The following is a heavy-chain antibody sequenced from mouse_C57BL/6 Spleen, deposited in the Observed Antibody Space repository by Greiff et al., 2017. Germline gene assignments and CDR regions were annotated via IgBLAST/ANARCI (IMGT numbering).Heavy chain of an antibody. CDR2: IYPSDGYT. D-gene: IGHD2-13*01. CDR1: GYTFTSYW. J-gene: IGHJ4*01. CDR3: AGDCLIYYAMDY. Sequence: QVQLQQPGAELVKPGASVKLSCKASGYTFTSYWMQWVKQRPGQGLEWIGEIYPSDGYTNYNQKFKGKATLTVDTSSSTAYMQLSSLTSEDSAVYYCAGDCLIYYAMDYWGQGTSVTVSS. V-gene: IGHV1-50*01.